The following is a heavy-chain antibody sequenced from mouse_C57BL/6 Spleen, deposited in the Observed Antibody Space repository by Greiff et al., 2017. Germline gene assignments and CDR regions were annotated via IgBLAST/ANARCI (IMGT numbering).Heavy chain of an antibody. J-gene: IGHJ3*01. D-gene: IGHD4-1*01. CDR1: GYTFTSYW. CDR2: IHPNSGST. V-gene: IGHV1-64*01. Sequence: QVQLQQPGAELVKPGASVKLSCKASGYTFTSYWMHWVKQRPGQGLEWIGMIHPNSGSTNYNEKFKSKATLTVDKSSSTAYMQLSSLTSEDSAIYYCAPQNWDVAWFAYWGQATLVTVSA. CDR3: APQNWDVAWFAY.